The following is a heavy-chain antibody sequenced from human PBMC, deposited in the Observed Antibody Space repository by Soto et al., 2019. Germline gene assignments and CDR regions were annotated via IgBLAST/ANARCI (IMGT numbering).Heavy chain of an antibody. Sequence: SETLSLTCTVSGGSISSYYWSWIRQPPGKGLEWIGYIYYSGSTNYNPSLKSRVTISVDTSKNQFSLKLGSVTAADTAVYYCARLNYYDSSGYYRDYWGQGTLVTVSS. CDR1: GGSISSYY. D-gene: IGHD3-22*01. V-gene: IGHV4-59*01. J-gene: IGHJ4*02. CDR3: ARLNYYDSSGYYRDY. CDR2: IYYSGST.